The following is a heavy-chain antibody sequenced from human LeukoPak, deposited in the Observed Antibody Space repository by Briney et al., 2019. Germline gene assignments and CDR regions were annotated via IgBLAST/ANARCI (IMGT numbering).Heavy chain of an antibody. J-gene: IGHJ4*02. CDR2: VNPNSGVT. CDR3: ALLFSSTWYRFDS. CDR1: GYTFTDYY. V-gene: IGHV1-2*02. D-gene: IGHD6-13*01. Sequence: ASVKVPCKASGYTFTDYYMHWGRQAPGQGLEWMGWVNPNSGVTNYVHKFQGRVTMTSDTSISTAYMDLGRVRSDDTAVYYCALLFSSTWYRFDSWGQGTLVTVSS.